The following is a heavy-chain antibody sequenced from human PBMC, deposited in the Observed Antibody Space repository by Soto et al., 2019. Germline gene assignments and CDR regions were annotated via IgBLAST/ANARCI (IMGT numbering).Heavy chain of an antibody. CDR2: INDRWGS. Sequence: SETLSLTCTVSGGSISDYYWAWIWLPPGKGLEWIGYINDRWGSHYNPSLKSRVTISLDTPKNQFSLKLSSVTAADTAVYYCARRSGSAIDYWGQGTLV. CDR3: ARRSGSAIDY. D-gene: IGHD3-10*01. J-gene: IGHJ4*02. CDR1: GGSISDYY. V-gene: IGHV4-59*08.